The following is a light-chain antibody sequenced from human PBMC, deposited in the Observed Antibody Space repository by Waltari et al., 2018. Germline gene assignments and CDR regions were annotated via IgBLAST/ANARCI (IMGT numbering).Light chain of an antibody. Sequence: DIQMTHSPSTLSASVGDRVTITCRASQSISSWLAWYQQKPGKAPKLLIYKASSLESGVPSRFSGSGSGTEFTLTISSLQPDDFATYYCQQYNSYSGFGPGTKVDIK. CDR2: KAS. CDR3: QQYNSYSG. V-gene: IGKV1-5*03. J-gene: IGKJ3*01. CDR1: QSISSW.